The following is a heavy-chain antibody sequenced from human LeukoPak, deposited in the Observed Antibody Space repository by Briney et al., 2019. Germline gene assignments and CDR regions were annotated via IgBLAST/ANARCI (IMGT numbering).Heavy chain of an antibody. CDR1: GFTFSGSA. J-gene: IGHJ4*02. Sequence: PGGSLKLSCAASGFTFSGSAIHWVRQSSGKGLEWVGQIDKKDKGYATATAYAASVKGRFTISRDNAKNSLYLQMNSLRAEDTAVYYCARESTGSGYSYGLHWGQGTLVTVSS. D-gene: IGHD5-18*01. CDR2: IDKKDKGYATAT. CDR3: ARESTGSGYSYGLH. V-gene: IGHV3-73*01.